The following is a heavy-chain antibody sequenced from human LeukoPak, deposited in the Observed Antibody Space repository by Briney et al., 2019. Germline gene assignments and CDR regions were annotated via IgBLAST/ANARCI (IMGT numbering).Heavy chain of an antibody. Sequence: SETLSLTCTVSGDSISSYYWSWIRQPPGKGLEWIGYIYNSGSTKYNPSLKSRVTISVDTSKNQFFLKLSSATAADTAVYYCSRTGTTDYWGQGTLVTVSS. V-gene: IGHV4-59*01. J-gene: IGHJ4*02. D-gene: IGHD1-7*01. CDR1: GDSISSYY. CDR2: IYNSGST. CDR3: SRTGTTDY.